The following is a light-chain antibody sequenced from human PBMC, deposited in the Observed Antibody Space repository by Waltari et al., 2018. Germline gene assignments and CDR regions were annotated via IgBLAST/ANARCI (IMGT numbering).Light chain of an antibody. CDR2: AAS. J-gene: IGKJ3*01. Sequence: EIVLTQSPGPLSLSPGDRATLSCRASQRVNNNYVAWYQQKPGQAPKVLIYAASSRATGIPDRFSGRGSETDFTLTITRLEPEDFAVYYCQQYGYSPSTFGPGTTVDFK. V-gene: IGKV3-20*01. CDR1: QRVNNNY. CDR3: QQYGYSPST.